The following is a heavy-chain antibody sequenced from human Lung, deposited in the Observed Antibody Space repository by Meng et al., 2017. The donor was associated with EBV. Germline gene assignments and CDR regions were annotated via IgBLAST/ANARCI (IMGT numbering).Heavy chain of an antibody. CDR2: INDSGST. CDR3: ARSTFDY. CDR1: GGSFSGSFSGYY. J-gene: IGHJ4*02. Sequence: HVPFQQVGSGRWNPSRTLAFTGAVYGGSFSGSFSGYYWSWIRQAPGKGLEWIGEINDSGSTAYNPSLKSRITISVDRSKSQLSLELSSVTAADTAVYYCARSTFDYWGQGTLVTVSS. D-gene: IGHD1-26*01. V-gene: IGHV4-34*01.